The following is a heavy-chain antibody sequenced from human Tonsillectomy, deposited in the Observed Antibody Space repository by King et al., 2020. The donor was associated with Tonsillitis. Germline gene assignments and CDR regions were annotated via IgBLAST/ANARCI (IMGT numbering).Heavy chain of an antibody. CDR2: IFHSGST. J-gene: IGHJ4*02. CDR3: AREMATPWGGFDY. CDR1: GGSISRYY. V-gene: IGHV4-59*01. D-gene: IGHD5-24*01. Sequence: VQLQESGPGLVKPSETLSLTCIVSGGSISRYYWSWLRQPPGKGVEWIGYIFHSGSTNYNPSLKSRVTMSVDTSKNQFSLNLSSVTAADTAVYYCAREMATPWGGFDYWGQGTLVTVSS.